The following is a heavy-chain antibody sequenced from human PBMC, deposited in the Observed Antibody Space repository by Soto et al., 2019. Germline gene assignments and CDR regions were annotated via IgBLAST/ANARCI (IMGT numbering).Heavy chain of an antibody. CDR3: AKVPTFGGVIVIRYFDY. D-gene: IGHD3-16*02. V-gene: IGHV3-23*01. CDR1: GFTFSSYA. J-gene: IGHJ4*02. CDR2: ISGSGGST. Sequence: EVQLLESGGGLVQPGGSLRLSCAASGFTFSSYAMSWVRQAPGKGLEWVSAISGSGGSTYYADSVKGRFTISRDNSKNTLYLQMNSLRAEDTAVYYCAKVPTFGGVIVIRYFDYWGQGTLVTVSS.